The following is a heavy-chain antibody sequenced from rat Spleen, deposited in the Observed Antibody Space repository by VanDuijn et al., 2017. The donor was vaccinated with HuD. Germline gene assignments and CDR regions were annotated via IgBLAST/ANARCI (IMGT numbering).Heavy chain of an antibody. CDR2: IWGNGNT. CDR3: TRHDSDGSYYPGTFDY. Sequence: QVQLKESGPGWVQPSQTLSLTCTVSGFSLNNYGVFWIRQPPGKGLEWMGRIWGNGNTDSNLVLTSRLSITRDTSKSQVFLKMYSLQTVDTAIYFCTRHDSDGSYYPGTFDYWGQGVMVTVSS. CDR1: GFSLNNYG. V-gene: IGHV2-13*01. D-gene: IGHD1-12*02. J-gene: IGHJ2*01.